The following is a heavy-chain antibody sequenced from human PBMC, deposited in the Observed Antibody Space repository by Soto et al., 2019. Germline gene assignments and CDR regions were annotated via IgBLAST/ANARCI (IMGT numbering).Heavy chain of an antibody. Sequence: GGSLRLSCAASGFTFTNYYISWIRQTPGKGLEWVSYISANNVYTNYADSVKGRFTISRDNGENSVYLQMNGLRAEDTAVYYCARDLEVGSYLYYFDFWGQGALVTVSS. V-gene: IGHV3-11*06. CDR1: GFTFTNYY. J-gene: IGHJ4*02. CDR2: ISANNVYT. D-gene: IGHD1-26*01. CDR3: ARDLEVGSYLYYFDF.